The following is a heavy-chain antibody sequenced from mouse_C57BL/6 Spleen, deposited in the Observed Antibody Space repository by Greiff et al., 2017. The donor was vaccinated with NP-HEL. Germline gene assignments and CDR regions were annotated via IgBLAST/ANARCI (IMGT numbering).Heavy chain of an antibody. V-gene: IGHV1-61*01. CDR1: GYTFTSYW. CDR2: IYPSDSET. CDR3: ARSGRGYGYDYYAMDY. D-gene: IGHD2-2*01. J-gene: IGHJ4*01. Sequence: QVQLQQPGAELVRPGSSVKLSCKASGYTFTSYWMDWVKQRPGQGLEWIGNIYPSDSETHYNQNFKDRATLTVDKSSSTAYMQLSSLTSEDSAVYYWARSGRGYGYDYYAMDYWGQGTSVTVSS.